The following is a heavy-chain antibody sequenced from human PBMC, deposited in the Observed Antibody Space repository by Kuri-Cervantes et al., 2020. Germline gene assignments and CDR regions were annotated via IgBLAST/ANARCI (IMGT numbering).Heavy chain of an antibody. J-gene: IGHJ4*02. D-gene: IGHD3-16*02. V-gene: IGHV3-20*04. CDR2: INWNGVST. CDR3: ARDSVYDYVWGSYLNPGPYFDY. CDR1: GFNINDYG. Sequence: GESLKISCIASGFNINDYGMTWVRQVPGKGLECVSGINWNGVSTGYVDSVEGRFTISRDNAKNSLYLQMNSLRAEDTALYYCARDSVYDYVWGSYLNPGPYFDYWGQGTLVTVSS.